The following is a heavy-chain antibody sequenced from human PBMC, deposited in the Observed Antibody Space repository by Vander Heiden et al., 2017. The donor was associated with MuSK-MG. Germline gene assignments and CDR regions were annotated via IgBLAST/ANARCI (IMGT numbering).Heavy chain of an antibody. CDR2: INPNIGDR. Sequence: QVQLVQSGAEVKKPGASVKVSCKASGYTFTGYYMHWVRQAPGQGLEWMGWINPNIGDRNDAQKCLGRVTMTRDTSISTDYMELSSMRYDDTAVYYCTRGELPTASPFDYWGQGNLVTVSS. J-gene: IGHJ4*02. V-gene: IGHV1-2*02. D-gene: IGHD1-7*01. CDR3: TRGELPTASPFDY. CDR1: GYTFTGYY.